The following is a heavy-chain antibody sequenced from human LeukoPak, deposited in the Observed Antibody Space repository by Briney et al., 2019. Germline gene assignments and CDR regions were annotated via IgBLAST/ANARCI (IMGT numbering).Heavy chain of an antibody. CDR3: AKNAYYDGPSDFDI. D-gene: IGHD3-22*01. Sequence: GGSLSLSCALSGFTLSSYAMHWVRQAPGEGREWVAVISYEGSNKYYADSVQGRFTISRDNSKNTLYLQMNSLRAEDTAVYYCAKNAYYDGPSDFDIWGQGTMVTVSS. V-gene: IGHV3-30-3*02. CDR1: GFTLSSYA. J-gene: IGHJ3*02. CDR2: ISYEGSNK.